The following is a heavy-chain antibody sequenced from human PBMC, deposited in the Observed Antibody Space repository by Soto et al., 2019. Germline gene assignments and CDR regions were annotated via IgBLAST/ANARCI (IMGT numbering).Heavy chain of an antibody. CDR1: GYSFTSYW. D-gene: IGHD3-10*01. Sequence: PGESRKISCKGSGYSFTSYWIGWVRQMPGKGLEWMGIIYPGDSDTRYSPSFQGQVTISADKSISTAYLQWSSLKASDTAMYYCARLGGIAARPSGSGSYEYYYYGMDVWGPGTTVTVSS. CDR3: ARLGGIAARPSGSGSYEYYYYGMDV. J-gene: IGHJ6*02. V-gene: IGHV5-51*01. CDR2: IYPGDSDT.